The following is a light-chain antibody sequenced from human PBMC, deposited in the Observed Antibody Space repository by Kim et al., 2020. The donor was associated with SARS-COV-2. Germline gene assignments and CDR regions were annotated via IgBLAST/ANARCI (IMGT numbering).Light chain of an antibody. CDR3: SSYTSSSTFLVV. CDR2: DVS. J-gene: IGLJ2*01. V-gene: IGLV2-14*01. Sequence: QSVLTQPASVSGSPGQSITISCTGTSSDVGGYNYVSWYQQHPGKAPKLMIYDVSKRPSGVSNRFSGSKSGNTASLTISGLQAEDEADYYCSSYTSSSTFLVVFVGGTQLTVL. CDR1: SSDVGGYNY.